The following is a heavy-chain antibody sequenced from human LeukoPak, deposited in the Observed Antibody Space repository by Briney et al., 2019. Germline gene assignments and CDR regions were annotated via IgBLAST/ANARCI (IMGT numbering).Heavy chain of an antibody. CDR2: ISGSGGST. CDR3: AKDRGIAAAGTLYYFDY. Sequence: RPGGSLRLSCAASGFTFSSYAMSWVRQAPGKGLEWVSAISGSGGSTYYADSVKGRFTISRDNSKNTLYLQMNSLRAEDTAVYYCAKDRGIAAAGTLYYFDYWGQGTLVTVSS. J-gene: IGHJ4*02. D-gene: IGHD6-13*01. V-gene: IGHV3-23*01. CDR1: GFTFSSYA.